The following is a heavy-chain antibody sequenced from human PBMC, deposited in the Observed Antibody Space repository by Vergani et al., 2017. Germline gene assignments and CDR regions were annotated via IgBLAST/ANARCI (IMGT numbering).Heavy chain of an antibody. CDR3: AGGVRSGYSCGLDY. CDR2: ISGSGGST. Sequence: EVQLLESGGGLVQPGGSLRLSCAASGFTFSSYAMSWVRQAPGKGLEWVSAISGSGGSTYYADSVKGRFTISRDNAKSSLYLQMNSLRAEDTAVYYCAGGVRSGYSCGLDYGGQGTLVTVSS. CDR1: GFTFSSYA. J-gene: IGHJ4*02. D-gene: IGHD3-22*01. V-gene: IGHV3-23*01.